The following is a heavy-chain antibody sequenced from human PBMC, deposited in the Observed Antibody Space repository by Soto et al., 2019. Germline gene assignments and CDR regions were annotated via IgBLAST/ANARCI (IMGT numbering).Heavy chain of an antibody. CDR3: ARTTGATPVGYYYGMDV. J-gene: IGHJ6*02. Sequence: RASVKVSCKASGYTFTSYYMHWVRQAPGQGLEWMGIINPSGGSTSYAQKFQGRVTMTRDTSTSTVYMELSSLRSEDTAVYYCARTTGATPVGYYYGMDVWGQGTTVTVSS. V-gene: IGHV1-46*01. D-gene: IGHD1-26*01. CDR1: GYTFTSYY. CDR2: INPSGGST.